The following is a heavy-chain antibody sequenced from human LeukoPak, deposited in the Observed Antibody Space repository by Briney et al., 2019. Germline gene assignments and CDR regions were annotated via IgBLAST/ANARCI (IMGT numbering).Heavy chain of an antibody. Sequence: PGGSLRLSCSASGFTFSTYWMSWVRQAPGKGLEWVANMRRDGNEIYYLDSVRGRFTISRDNAKNSLYLQMNSLRAEDTAVYYCARSISRGYDSSGYYYGPDAFDIWGQGTMVTVSS. CDR2: MRRDGNEI. D-gene: IGHD3-22*01. J-gene: IGHJ3*02. V-gene: IGHV3-7*01. CDR3: ARSISRGYDSSGYYYGPDAFDI. CDR1: GFTFSTYW.